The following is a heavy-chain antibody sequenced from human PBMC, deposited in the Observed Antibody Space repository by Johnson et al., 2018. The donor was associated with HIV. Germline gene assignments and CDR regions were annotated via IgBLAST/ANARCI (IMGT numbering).Heavy chain of an antibody. V-gene: IGHV3-30*02. CDR2: IWYDGSNK. CDR3: AKAYCPGCDGFDL. D-gene: IGHD2-21*01. Sequence: QMLLVESGGGLVQPGGSLRLSCAASGFTFSSYGMHWVRQAPGKGLEWVAVIWYDGSNKYYADSVKGRFTISRDNSKNTLYLQMNSLRTEDSGVYYCAKAYCPGCDGFDLWGRGTMVTVSS. J-gene: IGHJ3*01. CDR1: GFTFSSYG.